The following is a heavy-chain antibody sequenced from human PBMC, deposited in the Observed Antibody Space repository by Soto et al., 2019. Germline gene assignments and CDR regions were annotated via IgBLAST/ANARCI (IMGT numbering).Heavy chain of an antibody. Sequence: SETLSLTCTVFGGSISSGDYYWSWIRQPPGKGLEWIGYIYYSGSSYYNPSLKSRVTISVDTSKNLFSLLLRSVTAADTAVYYCARYYYDTSNFWPYFDYWGQGTLVTVSS. J-gene: IGHJ4*02. V-gene: IGHV4-30-4*01. D-gene: IGHD3-22*01. CDR3: ARYYYDTSNFWPYFDY. CDR1: GGSISSGDYY. CDR2: IYYSGSS.